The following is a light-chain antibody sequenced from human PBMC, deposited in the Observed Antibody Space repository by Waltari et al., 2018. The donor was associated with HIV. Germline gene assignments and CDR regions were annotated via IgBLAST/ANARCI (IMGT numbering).Light chain of an antibody. CDR3: LQHYDYPRT. V-gene: IGKV1-17*01. CDR1: QGIRNA. CDR2: AAS. J-gene: IGKJ2*01. Sequence: DIQMTQSPSSLSPSVGDRVTITCRASQGIRNALGWYQQKPGEAPKRLIYAASTLQNGVSSRFSGSGSGTEFTLTITSLQPEDVATYYCLQHYDYPRTFGQGTKLEIK.